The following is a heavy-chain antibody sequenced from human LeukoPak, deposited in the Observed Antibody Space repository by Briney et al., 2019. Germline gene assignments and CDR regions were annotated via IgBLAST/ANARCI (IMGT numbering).Heavy chain of an antibody. V-gene: IGHV1-8*01. J-gene: IGHJ4*02. CDR1: GGTFRSYA. D-gene: IGHD6-19*01. Sequence: ASVKVSCKASGGTFRSYAINWVRQASGQGLEWMGWMNPNNGRTGYAQKFQGRVTMTRDTSTSTAYMEPSSLTSEDTAIYYCARGMIVAGDYWGQGTLVTVSS. CDR2: MNPNNGRT. CDR3: ARGMIVAGDY.